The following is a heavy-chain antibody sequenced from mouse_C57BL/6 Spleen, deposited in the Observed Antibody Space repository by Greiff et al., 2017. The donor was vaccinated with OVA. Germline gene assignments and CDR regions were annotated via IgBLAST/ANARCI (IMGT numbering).Heavy chain of an antibody. CDR2: IWSGGST. Sequence: VQLQQSGPGLVQPSQSLSITCTVSGFSLTSYGVHWVRQSPGKGLEWLGVIWSGGSTDYNAAFISRLSISKDNSKSQVFFKMNSLQADDTAIYYCARNDYYYGSSSYYAMDYWGQGTSVTVSS. J-gene: IGHJ4*01. V-gene: IGHV2-2*01. D-gene: IGHD1-1*01. CDR1: GFSLTSYG. CDR3: ARNDYYYGSSSYYAMDY.